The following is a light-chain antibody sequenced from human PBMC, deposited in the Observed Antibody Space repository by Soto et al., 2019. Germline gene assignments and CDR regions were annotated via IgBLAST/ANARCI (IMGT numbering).Light chain of an antibody. CDR2: EGH. Sequence: QSVLAPPASVSRSPGQSITISCPGTSGFGGGFSLFFWYQQHPGKAPKVMISEGHRRPSGVPDRFSGSTSVTSASLTISGLQADDEADYYCCLTIGATTYVFGTGTKVTVL. CDR3: CLTIGATTYV. V-gene: IGLV2-23*01. CDR1: SGFGGGFSL. J-gene: IGLJ1*01.